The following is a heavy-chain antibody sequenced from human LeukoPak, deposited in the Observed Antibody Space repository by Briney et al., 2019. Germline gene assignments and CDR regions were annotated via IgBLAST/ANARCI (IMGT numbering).Heavy chain of an antibody. V-gene: IGHV4-59*12. D-gene: IGHD6-13*01. CDR2: IYYSGST. CDR1: GDSISTYF. Sequence: PSETLSLTCTVSGDSISTYFWSWVRQPPGKGLEWIGYIYYSGSTNYNPSLKSRVTISLDTSKNQFSLKLSSVTAADTAVYYCARDPEQQLVLWGQGTLVTVSS. J-gene: IGHJ4*02. CDR3: ARDPEQQLVL.